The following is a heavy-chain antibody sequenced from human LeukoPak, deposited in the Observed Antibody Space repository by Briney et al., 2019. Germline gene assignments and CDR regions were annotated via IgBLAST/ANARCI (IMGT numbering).Heavy chain of an antibody. V-gene: IGHV3-9*01. J-gene: IGHJ4*02. CDR1: GFTFDDYA. CDR2: ISWNSGSI. Sequence: GRSLRLSCAASGFTFDDYAMHWVRQAPGKGLEWVSGISWNSGSIGYADSVKGRFTISRDNAKNSLYLQMNSLRAEDTAVYYCARSRGSGLWGDFDYWGQGTLVTVSS. D-gene: IGHD3-16*01. CDR3: ARSRGSGLWGDFDY.